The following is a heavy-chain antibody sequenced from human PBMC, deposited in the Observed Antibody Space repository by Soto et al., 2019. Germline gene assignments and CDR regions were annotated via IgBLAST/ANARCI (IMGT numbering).Heavy chain of an antibody. D-gene: IGHD3-10*01. CDR2: INPNSGGT. Sequence: GASVKVSCKASGYTFTGYYMHWVRQAPGQGLEWMGWINPNSGGTNYAQKFQGRVTMTRDTSISTAYMELSRLRSDDTAVYYGAREMVRREEPRMIYCYYYGSGVWGQGTTSTVPS. CDR3: AREMVRREEPRMIYCYYYGSGV. V-gene: IGHV1-2*02. J-gene: IGHJ6*02. CDR1: GYTFTGYY.